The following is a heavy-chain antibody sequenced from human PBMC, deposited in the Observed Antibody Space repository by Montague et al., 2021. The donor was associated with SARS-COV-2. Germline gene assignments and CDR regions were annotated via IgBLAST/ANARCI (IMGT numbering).Heavy chain of an antibody. Sequence: SETLSLTCAVYGGSFSGCYWSWIRQPPGKGLEWIGEINHSGSTNYNPSLKSRVTISVDTSKNQFSLKLSSVTAADTAVYYCARGRPRTTFYYYYGMDVWGQGTTVTVSS. J-gene: IGHJ6*02. CDR3: ARGRPRTTFYYYYGMDV. CDR1: GGSFSGCY. D-gene: IGHD1-1*01. CDR2: INHSGST. V-gene: IGHV4-34*01.